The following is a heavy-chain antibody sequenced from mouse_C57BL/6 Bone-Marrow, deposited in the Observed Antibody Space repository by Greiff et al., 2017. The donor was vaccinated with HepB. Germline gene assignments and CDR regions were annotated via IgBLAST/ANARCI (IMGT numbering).Heavy chain of an antibody. J-gene: IGHJ4*01. CDR3: TTDYDYGSSRMDY. D-gene: IGHD1-1*01. CDR1: GFNIKDDY. CDR2: IDPENGDT. V-gene: IGHV14-4*01. Sequence: VQLQQSGAELVRPGASVKLSCTASGFNIKDDYMHWVKQRPEQGLEWIGWIDPENGDTEYASKFQGKATITADTSSNTAYLQLSSLTSEDTAVYYCTTDYDYGSSRMDYWGQGTSVTVSS.